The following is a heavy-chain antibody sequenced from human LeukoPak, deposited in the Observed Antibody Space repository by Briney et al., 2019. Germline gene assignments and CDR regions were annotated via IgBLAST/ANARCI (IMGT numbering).Heavy chain of an antibody. Sequence: PGGSLRLSCAVSGFTFSNHWMSWVRQAPGKGLEGVSNINQDASQRYYVDSAKGRFTISRDNAKNSLYLQMDSLRVEDTAVYYCARDGFDAGIYFDSWGQGALVTVSS. V-gene: IGHV3-7*01. D-gene: IGHD3-9*01. J-gene: IGHJ4*02. CDR2: INQDASQR. CDR1: GFTFSNHW. CDR3: ARDGFDAGIYFDS.